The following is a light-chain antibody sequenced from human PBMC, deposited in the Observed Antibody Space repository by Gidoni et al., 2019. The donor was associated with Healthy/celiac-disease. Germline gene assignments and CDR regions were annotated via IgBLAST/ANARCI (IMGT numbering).Light chain of an antibody. CDR2: GAS. CDR1: QSVSSN. V-gene: IGKV3-15*01. CDR3: QQYNNWPPPIT. Sequence: EIVMTQSPATLSVSPGERATLSCRASQSVSSNLACYQQKPGQAPRLLIYGASTRATGIPAGFSGSGSGTEFTLTISSLQSEDFAVYYCQQYNNWPPPITFGQGTRLEIK. J-gene: IGKJ5*01.